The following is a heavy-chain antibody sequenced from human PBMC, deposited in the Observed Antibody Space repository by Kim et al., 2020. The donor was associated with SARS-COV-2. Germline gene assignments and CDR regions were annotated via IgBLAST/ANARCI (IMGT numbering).Heavy chain of an antibody. D-gene: IGHD2-21*02. V-gene: IGHV3-23*03. CDR2: IYSGGSST. CDR1: GFTFSSYA. CDR3: ARDCGGDCYHRGNKVRYYGMDV. J-gene: IGHJ6*02. Sequence: GGSLRLSCAASGFTFSSYAMSWVRQAPGKGLEWVSVIYSGGSSTYYADSVKGRFTISRDNSKNTLYLQMNSLRAEDTAVYYCARDCGGDCYHRGNKVRYYGMDVWGQGTTVTVSS.